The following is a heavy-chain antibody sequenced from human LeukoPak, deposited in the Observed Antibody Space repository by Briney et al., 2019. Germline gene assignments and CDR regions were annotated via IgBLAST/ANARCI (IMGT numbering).Heavy chain of an antibody. CDR1: GGSLSGYY. J-gene: IGHJ3*02. D-gene: IGHD3-22*01. Sequence: SETLSLTCAVYGGSLSGYYWSWIRQPPGKGLEWIGEINHSGSTSNNPSLKSRVTISVDTSQNQFSLKLCSVTAADTAVYYCARLSRITLIVVAAETFDIWGQGTMVTVSS. V-gene: IGHV4-34*01. CDR2: INHSGST. CDR3: ARLSRITLIVVAAETFDI.